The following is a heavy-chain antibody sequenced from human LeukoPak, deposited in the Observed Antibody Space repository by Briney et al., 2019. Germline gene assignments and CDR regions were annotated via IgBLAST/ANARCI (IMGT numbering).Heavy chain of an antibody. D-gene: IGHD5-18*01. J-gene: IGHJ4*02. V-gene: IGHV4-59*08. CDR2: IYSSGIT. Sequence: PSETLSLTCIVSGGSISSYYWSWIRQPPGKGLEWIGYIYSSGITDYNPSLKSRVTISLDTSNHQFSLKLTSVTAADTAVYYCARHVGIHLWSLYFDYWGQGSLVTVSS. CDR3: ARHVGIHLWSLYFDY. CDR1: GGSISSYY.